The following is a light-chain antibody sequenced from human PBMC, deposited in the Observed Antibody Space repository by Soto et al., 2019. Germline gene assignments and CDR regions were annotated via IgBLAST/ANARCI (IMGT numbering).Light chain of an antibody. CDR1: QRISSY. CDR2: AAS. Sequence: DIQMTQSPSSLSASVGDRVTITCRASQRISSYLNWYQQKPGKAPKLLIYAASSLQSGVPSRFSGSGSGTYFTLTISSLQPEDFATYYCQQSYSTPCTFGQGTKLEIK. CDR3: QQSYSTPCT. J-gene: IGKJ2*02. V-gene: IGKV1-39*01.